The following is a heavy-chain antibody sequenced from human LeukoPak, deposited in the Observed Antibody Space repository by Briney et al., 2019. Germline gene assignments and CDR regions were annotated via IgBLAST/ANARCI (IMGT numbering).Heavy chain of an antibody. CDR1: GFTFSSYG. V-gene: IGHV3-30*03. CDR2: ISYDGSNK. J-gene: IGHJ4*02. D-gene: IGHD1-1*01. CDR3: ATKGPGKSRYFDY. Sequence: GGSLRLSCAASGFTFSSYGMHWVRQAPGKGLEWVAVISYDGSNKYYADSVKGRFTISRDNSKNTLYLQMNSLRAEDTAVYYCATKGPGKSRYFDYWGQETLVTVSS.